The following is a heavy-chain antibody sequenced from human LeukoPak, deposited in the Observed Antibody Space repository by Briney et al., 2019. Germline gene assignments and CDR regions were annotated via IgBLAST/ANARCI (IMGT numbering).Heavy chain of an antibody. CDR2: ISGSGGST. J-gene: IGHJ4*02. V-gene: IGHV3-23*01. D-gene: IGHD2-21*02. CDR1: GFTFSSYA. Sequence: GGSLRLSCAASGFTFSSYAMSWVRQAPGKGLEWVSAISGSGGSTYYADSVKGRFTISRDNSKNTLYLQMNSLRAEDTAVYYCAKDLSYCGGDCYSYYFDYWGQGTLVTVSS. CDR3: AKDLSYCGGDCYSYYFDY.